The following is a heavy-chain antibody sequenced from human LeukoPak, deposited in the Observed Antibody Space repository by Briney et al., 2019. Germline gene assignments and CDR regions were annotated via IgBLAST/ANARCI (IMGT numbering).Heavy chain of an antibody. CDR2: IRGRGDKT. CDR1: GFTFSSYA. V-gene: IGHV3-23*01. J-gene: IGHJ4*02. D-gene: IGHD2-2*01. CDR3: ARDWVTDTAAIDY. Sequence: GGSLRLSRAASGFTFSSYAMSWVRQAPGKGLEWVAAIRGRGDKTYHADSVKGRFTISRDNSKNTLFLQMNSLRAEDTAVYYCARDWVTDTAAIDYWGQGTLVSVSS.